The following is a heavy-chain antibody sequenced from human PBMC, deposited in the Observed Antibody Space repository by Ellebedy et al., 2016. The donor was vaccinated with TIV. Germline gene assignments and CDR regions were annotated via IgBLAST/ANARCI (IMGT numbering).Heavy chain of an antibody. Sequence: GGSLRLSCAASGFTFSTYWMHWVRQAPGKGLVWVSRINSDGSSTTYADSVKGRFTISRDNAKNTLYLQMNSLRAEDTAVYYCARGGSAAAAGMFIGRYWGQGTLVTVSS. CDR1: GFTFSTYW. CDR2: INSDGSST. D-gene: IGHD6-13*01. J-gene: IGHJ4*02. CDR3: ARGGSAAAAGMFIGRY. V-gene: IGHV3-74*01.